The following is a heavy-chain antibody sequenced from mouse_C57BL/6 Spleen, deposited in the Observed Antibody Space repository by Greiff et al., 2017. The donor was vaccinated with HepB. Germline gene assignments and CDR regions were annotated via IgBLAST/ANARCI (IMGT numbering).Heavy chain of an antibody. Sequence: EVQLVESGGGLVKPGGSLKLSCAASGFTFSSYAMSWVRQTPEKRLEWVATISDGGSYTYYPDNVKGRFTISRDNAKNNLYLQMSHLKSEDTAMYYCARGNSNYGRGYFDYWGQGTTLTVSS. D-gene: IGHD2-5*01. J-gene: IGHJ2*01. V-gene: IGHV5-4*01. CDR1: GFTFSSYA. CDR3: ARGNSNYGRGYFDY. CDR2: ISDGGSYT.